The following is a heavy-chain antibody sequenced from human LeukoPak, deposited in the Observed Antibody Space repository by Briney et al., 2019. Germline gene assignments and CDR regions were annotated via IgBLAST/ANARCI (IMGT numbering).Heavy chain of an antibody. V-gene: IGHV4-34*01. CDR1: GGSFSGYY. Sequence: SETLSLTCAVYGGSFSGYYWSWIRQPPGKGLEWIGEINHSGSTNYNPSLKSRVTISVDTSKNQFSLKLSSVTAADTAVYYCARRKGYSGYGVFFGGYAFDIWGQGTMVTVSS. CDR3: ARRKGYSGYGVFFGGYAFDI. D-gene: IGHD5-12*01. CDR2: INHSGST. J-gene: IGHJ3*02.